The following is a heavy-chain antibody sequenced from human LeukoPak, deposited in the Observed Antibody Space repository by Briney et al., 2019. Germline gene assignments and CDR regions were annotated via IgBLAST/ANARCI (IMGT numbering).Heavy chain of an antibody. V-gene: IGHV4-39*01. CDR2: IYYSGST. CDR1: GGSISSSSYY. D-gene: IGHD4-17*01. Sequence: SETLSLTCTVSGGSISSSSYYWGWIRQPPGTGLEWIGSIYYSGSTYYNPSLKSRVTISVDTSKNQFSLKLSSVTAADTAVYYCARLNYGDYRGGFDYWGQGTLVTVSS. J-gene: IGHJ4*02. CDR3: ARLNYGDYRGGFDY.